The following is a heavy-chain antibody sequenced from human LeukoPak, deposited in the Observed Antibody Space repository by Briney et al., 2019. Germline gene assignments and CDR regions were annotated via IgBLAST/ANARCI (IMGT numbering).Heavy chain of an antibody. CDR3: ARRGTLIAAAGTGFGY. CDR2: INHSVST. V-gene: IGHV4-34*01. Sequence: PETLSLTSAVYGGPSTGYFWSWIHQPPGKGLEWRGEINHSVSTNYNPSLKSRVTISVDTSKNQISLKLSSVTAADTAVYDCARRGTLIAAAGTGFGYWGQGTLVTVSS. J-gene: IGHJ4*02. CDR1: GGPSTGYF. D-gene: IGHD6-13*01.